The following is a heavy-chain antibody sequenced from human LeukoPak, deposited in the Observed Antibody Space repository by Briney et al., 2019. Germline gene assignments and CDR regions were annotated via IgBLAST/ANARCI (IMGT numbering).Heavy chain of an antibody. Sequence: ASVKVSCKASGYTFTGYYMHWVRQAPGQGLEWMGWINPNSGGTNYAQKFQGRVTMTRDTSISTAYMELSRLRSDDTAVYYCARRGSDGYYDFWSGFLGSNMDVWGQGTTVTVSS. CDR2: INPNSGGT. D-gene: IGHD3-3*01. J-gene: IGHJ6*02. CDR3: ARRGSDGYYDFWSGFLGSNMDV. CDR1: GYTFTGYY. V-gene: IGHV1-2*02.